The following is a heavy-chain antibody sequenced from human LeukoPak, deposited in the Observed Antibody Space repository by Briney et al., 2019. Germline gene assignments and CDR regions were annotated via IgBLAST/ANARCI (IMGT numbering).Heavy chain of an antibody. V-gene: IGHV1-18*04. Sequence: ASVKVSCKASGYTFTGYYMHWVRQAPGQGLEWMGWISAYNGDTNYAQKLQGRVTMTTDTSTSTAYMELSSLKSEDTAVYYCARDNSQGDSAWWFDPWGQGTLVTVSS. J-gene: IGHJ5*02. CDR2: ISAYNGDT. CDR1: GYTFTGYY. D-gene: IGHD1-26*01. CDR3: ARDNSQGDSAWWFDP.